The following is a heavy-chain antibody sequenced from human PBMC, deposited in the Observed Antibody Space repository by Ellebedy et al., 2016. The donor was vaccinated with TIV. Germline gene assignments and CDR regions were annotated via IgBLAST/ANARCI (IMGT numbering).Heavy chain of an antibody. CDR2: LNHSGST. Sequence: MPSETLSLTCTVSSYSISSVYYWCCIRQATAQRLEWIGILNHSGSTSYNPSLKSRVSISVDTPKTQFYLKLSSVTAAETAVYYCARAFQYSSGWALDYWGQGTLVTVSS. J-gene: IGHJ4*02. V-gene: IGHV4-38-2*02. CDR3: ARAFQYSSGWALDY. D-gene: IGHD6-19*01. CDR1: SYSISSVYY.